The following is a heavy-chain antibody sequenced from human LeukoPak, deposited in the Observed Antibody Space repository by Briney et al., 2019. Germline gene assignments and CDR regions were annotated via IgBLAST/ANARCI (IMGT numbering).Heavy chain of an antibody. CDR1: GFTFSSYA. J-gene: IGHJ4*02. V-gene: IGHV3-23*01. CDR3: AKENHGIVGATTLIDY. Sequence: PGGSLRLSYAASGFTFSSYAMSWVRQAPGKGLEWVSVISASGGNTYYADSVKGRFTISRDNSKNTLYLQMNSLRAEDTAVYYCAKENHGIVGATTLIDYWGQGTLVTVSS. CDR2: ISASGGNT. D-gene: IGHD1-26*01.